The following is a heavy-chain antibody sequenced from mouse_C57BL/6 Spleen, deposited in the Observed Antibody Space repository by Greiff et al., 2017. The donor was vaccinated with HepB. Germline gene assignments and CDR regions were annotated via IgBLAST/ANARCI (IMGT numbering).Heavy chain of an antibody. D-gene: IGHD2-4*01. CDR2: IYPRSGNT. Sequence: VQRVESGAELARPGASVKLSCKASGYTFTSYGISWVKQRTGQGLEWIGEIYPRSGNTYYNEKFKGKATLTADKSSSTAYMELRSLTSEDSAVYFCARRGLHDYWGQGTTLTVSS. CDR1: GYTFTSYG. V-gene: IGHV1-81*01. J-gene: IGHJ2*01. CDR3: ARRGLHDY.